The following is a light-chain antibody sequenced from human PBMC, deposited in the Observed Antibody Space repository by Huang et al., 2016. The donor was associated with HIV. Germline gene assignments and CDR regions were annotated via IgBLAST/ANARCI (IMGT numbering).Light chain of an antibody. V-gene: IGKV3-15*01. CDR2: GAS. CDR3: QQYNNWPPT. J-gene: IGKJ5*01. Sequence: DIVLTQSPATLSVSPGERATLSCRASQSVSSNLAWYQQKPGQAPRLLIFGASTRATGSPARFSGSGSGTEFTLTISSLQSEDFAIYYCQQYNNWPPTFGQGTRLEIK. CDR1: QSVSSN.